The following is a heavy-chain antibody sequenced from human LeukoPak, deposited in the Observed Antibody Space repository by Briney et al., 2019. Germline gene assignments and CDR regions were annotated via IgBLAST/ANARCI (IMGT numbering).Heavy chain of an antibody. D-gene: IGHD1-26*01. J-gene: IGHJ6*03. CDR2: IIPIFGTA. Sequence: SVKVSCKASGGTFSSYAISWVRLAPGQGLEWMGGIIPIFGTANYAQKFQGRVTITTDESTSTAYMELSSLRSEDTAVYYCASKTREGAPSGSYHQSLAYYYYMDVWGKGTTVTVSS. CDR3: ASKTREGAPSGSYHQSLAYYYYMDV. V-gene: IGHV1-69*05. CDR1: GGTFSSYA.